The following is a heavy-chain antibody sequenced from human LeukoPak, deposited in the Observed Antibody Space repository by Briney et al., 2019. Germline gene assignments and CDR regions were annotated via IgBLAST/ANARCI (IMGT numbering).Heavy chain of an antibody. D-gene: IGHD6-19*01. J-gene: IGHJ4*02. CDR1: GGSISSSSYY. V-gene: IGHV4-39*07. Sequence: SETLSLTCTVSGGSISSSSYYWGWIRQPPGKGLEWIGSIYYSGSTNYNPSLKSRVTISVDTSKNQFSLKLSSVTAADTAVYYCARDGSSGWYGNYYFDYWGQGTLVTVSS. CDR2: IYYSGST. CDR3: ARDGSSGWYGNYYFDY.